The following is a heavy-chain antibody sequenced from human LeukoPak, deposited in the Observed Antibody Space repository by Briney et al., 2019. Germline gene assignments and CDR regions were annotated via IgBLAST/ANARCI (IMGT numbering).Heavy chain of an antibody. CDR3: ARHAWGSSWYYWFDP. D-gene: IGHD6-13*01. CDR1: GGSISSSSHY. V-gene: IGHV4-39*01. Sequence: SETLSLTCTVSGGSISSSSHYWGWIRQPPGKGLEWVGSIYDSGSTYYNPSLKSRVTISVDTSKNQFSLKLTSMTAADTAVYYCARHAWGSSWYYWFDPWGQGTLVTVSS. J-gene: IGHJ5*02. CDR2: IYDSGST.